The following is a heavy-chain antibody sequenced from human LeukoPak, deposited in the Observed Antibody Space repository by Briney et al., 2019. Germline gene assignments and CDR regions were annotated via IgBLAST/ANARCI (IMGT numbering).Heavy chain of an antibody. J-gene: IGHJ3*02. CDR3: AKDFYFGSGSYYADAFDI. CDR2: ISGSGGTA. Sequence: PGGSLRLSCEASGFTFSNYAKSWVRQAPGKGLEWVSAISGSGGTAFYADSVKDRFTISRDNSKNTLYLQMNSLRADDTAVYYCAKDFYFGSGSYYADAFDIWGQGTMVTVSS. CDR1: GFTFSNYA. V-gene: IGHV3-23*01. D-gene: IGHD3-10*01.